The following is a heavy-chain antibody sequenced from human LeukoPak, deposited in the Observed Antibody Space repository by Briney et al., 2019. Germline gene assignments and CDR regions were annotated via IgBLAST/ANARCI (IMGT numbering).Heavy chain of an antibody. V-gene: IGHV4-59*01. CDR1: GGSISSYY. CDR2: IYYSGST. J-gene: IGHJ4*02. CDR3: ASIYCSGGSCRFDY. Sequence: SETLSLTCTVSGGSISSYYWSWIRQPPGKGLEWIGYIYYSGSTNYNPSLKSRVTISVDTSKNQLSLKLSSVTAADTAVYYCASIYCSGGSCRFDYWGQGTLVTVSS. D-gene: IGHD2-15*01.